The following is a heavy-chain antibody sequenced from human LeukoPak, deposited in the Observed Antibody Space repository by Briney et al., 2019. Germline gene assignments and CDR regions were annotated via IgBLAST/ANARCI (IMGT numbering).Heavy chain of an antibody. D-gene: IGHD6-19*01. CDR2: LSNSGSGI. J-gene: IGHJ1*01. V-gene: IGHV3-23*01. Sequence: PGGSLRLSCAASGFTFSNYGMSWVRQAPGKGLEWVSSLSNSGSGIYYADSVKGRFTISRDNAKNTLSLQMNSLRAEDTAVYYCARVPITLAGTKDAKYFQHWGQGTLVTVSS. CDR1: GFTFSNYG. CDR3: ARVPITLAGTKDAKYFQH.